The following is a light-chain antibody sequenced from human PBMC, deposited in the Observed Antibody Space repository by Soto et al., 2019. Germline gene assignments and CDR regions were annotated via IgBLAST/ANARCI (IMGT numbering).Light chain of an antibody. CDR1: QDISNY. CDR3: QHYENLPYT. Sequence: DIQMTQSPPSLSASVGDRVTITCQASQDISNYLIWYQQKPGKAPKLLIYDASNLETGVPSRFSGSGSGTDFTFTISSLQPEDIATYYCQHYENLPYTFGQGTKLEIK. CDR2: DAS. V-gene: IGKV1-33*01. J-gene: IGKJ2*01.